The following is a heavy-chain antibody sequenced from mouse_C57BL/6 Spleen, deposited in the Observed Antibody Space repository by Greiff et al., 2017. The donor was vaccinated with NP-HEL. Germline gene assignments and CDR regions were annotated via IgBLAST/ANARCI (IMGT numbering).Heavy chain of an antibody. CDR3: ARLYGYDGYFDY. Sequence: EVMLVESGGGLVKPGGSLKLSCAASGFTFSDYGMHWVRQAPEKGLEWVAYISSCSSTIYYADTVKGRFTISRDNAKNTLFLQMTSLRAEDTAMYYCARLYGYDGYFDYWGQGTTLTVSS. CDR2: ISSCSSTI. D-gene: IGHD2-2*01. CDR1: GFTFSDYG. J-gene: IGHJ2*01. V-gene: IGHV5-17*01.